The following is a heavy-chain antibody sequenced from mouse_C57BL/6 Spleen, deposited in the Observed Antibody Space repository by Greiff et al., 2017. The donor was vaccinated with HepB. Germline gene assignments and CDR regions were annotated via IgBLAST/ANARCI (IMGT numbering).Heavy chain of an antibody. D-gene: IGHD2-4*01. CDR2: IYPGSGNT. CDR3: ARSRSYYDYDSSRFAY. J-gene: IGHJ3*01. Sequence: QVHVKQSGPELVKPGASVKISCKASGYTFTDYYINWVKQRPGQGLEWIGWIYPGSGNTKYNEKFKGKATLTVDKSSSTAYMQLSSLTSEDSAVYFCARSRSYYDYDSSRFAYWGQGTLVTVSA. V-gene: IGHV1-84*01. CDR1: GYTFTDYY.